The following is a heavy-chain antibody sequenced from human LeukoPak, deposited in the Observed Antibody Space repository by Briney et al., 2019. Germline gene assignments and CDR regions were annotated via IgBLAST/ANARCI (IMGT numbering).Heavy chain of an antibody. CDR2: ISGSGGST. D-gene: IGHD4-17*01. CDR1: GFTLSNYA. CDR3: AKDPADYGDPYYFDY. V-gene: IGHV3-23*01. J-gene: IGHJ4*02. Sequence: GGSLRLSCAASGFTLSNYAMSWVRQAPGKGLEWVSAISGSGGSTYYADSVKGRLTISRDNSKNTLYLQMNSLRAEDTAVYYCAKDPADYGDPYYFDYWGQGTLVTVSS.